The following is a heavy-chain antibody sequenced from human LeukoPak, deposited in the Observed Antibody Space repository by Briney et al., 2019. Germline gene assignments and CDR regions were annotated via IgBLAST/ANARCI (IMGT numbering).Heavy chain of an antibody. V-gene: IGHV1-18*01. Sequence: ASVKVSCKSSGYTFTSYGISWVRQAPGQGLEWMGWISAYNGNTNYAQKLQGRVTMTTDTSTRTAYMELRSLRSDDTAVYFCARVAGYPGSHDAFDIWGQRTNVTVSS. CDR2: ISAYNGNT. D-gene: IGHD1-1*01. CDR1: GYTFTSYG. CDR3: ARVAGYPGSHDAFDI. J-gene: IGHJ3*02.